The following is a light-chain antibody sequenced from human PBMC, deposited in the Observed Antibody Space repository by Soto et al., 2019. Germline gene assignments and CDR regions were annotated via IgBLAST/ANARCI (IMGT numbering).Light chain of an antibody. J-gene: IGKJ1*01. CDR2: GAS. V-gene: IGKV3-15*01. Sequence: EIVMTQSPATLSVSPGERATLSCRASQSVSSNLAWYQQKPGQAPRLRIYGASTRATGIPARFSGSGSGTEFTRTISSLQSEDFAVYYCQQYNNWPPWTFGQGTKVEIK. CDR1: QSVSSN. CDR3: QQYNNWPPWT.